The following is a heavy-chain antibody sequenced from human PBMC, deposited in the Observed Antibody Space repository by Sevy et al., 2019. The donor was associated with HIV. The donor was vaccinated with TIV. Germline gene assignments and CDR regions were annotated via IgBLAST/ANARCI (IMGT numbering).Heavy chain of an antibody. CDR2: ISHDGINE. CDR1: GFTFSRYG. Sequence: GGSLRLSCAASGFTFSRYGMHWVRQAPGKGLDWVALISHDGINEYYADSVKGRFTISRDNSKNTVYLEMNSLGNEDTAIYFCANAYSGSYSHSYLYALDVWGQGTTVTVSS. J-gene: IGHJ6*02. D-gene: IGHD1-26*01. V-gene: IGHV3-30*18. CDR3: ANAYSGSYSHSYLYALDV.